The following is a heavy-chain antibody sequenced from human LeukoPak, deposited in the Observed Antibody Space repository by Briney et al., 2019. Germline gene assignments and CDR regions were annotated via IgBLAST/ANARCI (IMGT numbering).Heavy chain of an antibody. CDR2: VSLTGET. V-gene: IGHV4-4*02. Sequence: SETLSLTCGVSGGSISSTNWWSWVRQPPGQGLEWIGEVSLTGETNYNPSLNGRVTMSLDGSRNQLSLTLTSVTAADTAIYYCSRESGAFRPFGYWGQGTLVIVPP. CDR3: SRESGAFRPFGY. D-gene: IGHD1-26*01. J-gene: IGHJ4*02. CDR1: GGSISSTNW.